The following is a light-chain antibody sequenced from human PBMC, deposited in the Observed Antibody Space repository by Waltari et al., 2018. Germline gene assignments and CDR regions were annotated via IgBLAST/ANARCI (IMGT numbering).Light chain of an antibody. CDR3: AAWDDSLNGVV. CDR2: SNN. J-gene: IGLJ2*01. CDR1: ISNIGSNP. Sequence: QSVLTQPPSASGTPGQRVTIPCSGSISNIGSNPGTWYQQLPGAAPKLLVYSNNQRPSGVPDRFSGSKSGTSASLAICGLQSEDEADYYCAAWDDSLNGVVFGGGTKLTVL. V-gene: IGLV1-44*01.